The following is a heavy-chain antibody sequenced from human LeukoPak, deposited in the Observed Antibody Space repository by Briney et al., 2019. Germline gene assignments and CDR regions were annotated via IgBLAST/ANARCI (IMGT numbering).Heavy chain of an antibody. CDR3: ARRTVTYYYDSSGYSPGRYYFDY. CDR2: IYTSGST. D-gene: IGHD3-22*01. CDR1: GVSISSSNSY. J-gene: IGHJ4*02. V-gene: IGHV4-39*07. Sequence: SETLSLTCTVSGVSISSSNSYWGWIRQPPGKGLEWIGRIYTSGSTNYNPSLKSRVTISVDTSKKQFSLKLSSVTAADTAVFFCARRTVTYYYDSSGYSPGRYYFDYWGKGTLVTVSS.